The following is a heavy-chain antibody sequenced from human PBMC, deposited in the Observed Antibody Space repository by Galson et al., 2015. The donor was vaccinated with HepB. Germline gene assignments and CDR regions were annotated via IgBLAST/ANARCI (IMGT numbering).Heavy chain of an antibody. CDR3: AHRPEYRSSIHFDY. Sequence: PALVKPTQTLTLTCTFSGFSLTTSGVAVGWIRQPPGKALEWLALIYWDDDKRYSPSLKSRLTITKDTSKNQVVLTMTNMDPVDTATYYCAHRPEYRSSIHFDYWGQGTLVTVSS. CDR2: IYWDDDK. CDR1: GFSLTTSGVA. V-gene: IGHV2-5*02. J-gene: IGHJ4*02. D-gene: IGHD6-6*01.